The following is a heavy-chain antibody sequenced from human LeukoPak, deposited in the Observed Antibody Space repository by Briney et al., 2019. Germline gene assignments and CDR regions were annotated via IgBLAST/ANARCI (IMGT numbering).Heavy chain of an antibody. CDR1: GFTFSSYA. D-gene: IGHD3-10*01. J-gene: IGHJ4*02. CDR3: AKDNGWFGELLGY. CDR2: ISGSGGST. Sequence: GGSLRLSCAASGFTFSSYAMSWLRQAPGKGLEWVSAISGSGGSTYYADSVKGRFTISRDNSKNTLYLQMNSLRAEDTAVYYCAKDNGWFGELLGYWGQGTLVTVSS. V-gene: IGHV3-23*01.